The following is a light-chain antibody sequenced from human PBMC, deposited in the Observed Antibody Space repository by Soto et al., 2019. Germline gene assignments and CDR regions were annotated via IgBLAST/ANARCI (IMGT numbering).Light chain of an antibody. CDR3: QQRTNWPTYT. Sequence: EIVLTQSPATLSLSPGDRATLSCRASQSVDRYLAWYQQKPGQAPRLLIYDASSRATGIPARFSGSGSGTDFTLTITSLEPEDFAIYCCQQRTNWPTYTFGQGTKPEIK. J-gene: IGKJ2*01. CDR2: DAS. CDR1: QSVDRY. V-gene: IGKV3-11*01.